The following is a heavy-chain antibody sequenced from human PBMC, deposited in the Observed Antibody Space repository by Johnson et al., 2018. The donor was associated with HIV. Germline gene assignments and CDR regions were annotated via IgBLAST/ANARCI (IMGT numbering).Heavy chain of an antibody. V-gene: IGHV3-20*04. CDR2: INWNGGST. CDR3: GTGRAGQVWDVFDI. CDR1: GFTFDDYG. J-gene: IGHJ3*02. Sequence: VQLVESGGGVVRPGGSLRLSCAASGFTFDDYGMSWVRQAPGKGLEWVSGINWNGGSTGYADSVKGRFTISRGNAKNSLYLQMNSLRAEDTALYYCGTGRAGQVWDVFDIWGQGTMVTVSS. D-gene: IGHD6-19*01.